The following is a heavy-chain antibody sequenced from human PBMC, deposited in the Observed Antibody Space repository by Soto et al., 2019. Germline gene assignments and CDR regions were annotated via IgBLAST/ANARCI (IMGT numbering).Heavy chain of an antibody. CDR2: IFYGGST. V-gene: IGHV4-30-4*01. J-gene: IGHJ4*02. CDR1: GGSFDNGDYY. CDR3: ASQARGDYGPFDS. Sequence: PSETLSLTCSVSGGSFDNGDYYWNWIRQPPGKGLQYLGYIFYGGSTYYNPSLRSRASISVDKSKNQFSLKLTSVTAADTAVYYCASQARGDYGPFDSWGQGTLVT. D-gene: IGHD4-17*01.